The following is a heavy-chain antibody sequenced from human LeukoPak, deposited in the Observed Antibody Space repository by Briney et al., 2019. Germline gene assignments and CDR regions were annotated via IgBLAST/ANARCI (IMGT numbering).Heavy chain of an antibody. V-gene: IGHV3-23*01. CDR2: ISGSGGST. J-gene: IGHJ4*02. CDR3: TKFDS. CDR1: GFTFCSYA. Sequence: SGGCLRLSCAASGFTFCSYAMSWVRHAPGRGREWGSDISGSGGSTYYADSVRGGFSISRDNSKNTVFLHMHTVRAEDTAVYFCTKFDSWGEGVLVIVS.